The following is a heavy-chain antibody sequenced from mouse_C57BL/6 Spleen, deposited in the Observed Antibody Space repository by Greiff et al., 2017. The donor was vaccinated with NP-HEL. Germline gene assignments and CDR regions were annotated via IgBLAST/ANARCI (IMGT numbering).Heavy chain of an antibody. CDR3: TTATVVGGAMDY. Sequence: EVKLMESGAELVRPGASVKLSCTASGFNIKDDYMHWVKQRPEQGLEWIGLIDPENGDTEYASKFQGKATITADTSSNTAYLQLSSLTSEDTAVYYCTTATVVGGAMDYWGQGTSVTVSS. V-gene: IGHV14-4*01. D-gene: IGHD1-1*01. CDR1: GFNIKDDY. CDR2: IDPENGDT. J-gene: IGHJ4*01.